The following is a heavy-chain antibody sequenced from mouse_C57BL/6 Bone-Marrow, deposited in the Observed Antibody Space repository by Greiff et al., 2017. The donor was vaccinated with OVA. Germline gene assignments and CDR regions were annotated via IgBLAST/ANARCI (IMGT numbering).Heavy chain of an antibody. D-gene: IGHD1-3*01. Sequence: QVQLQQSGAELVRPGTSVKMSCKASGYTFTNYWIGWAKQRPGHGLEWIGDIYPGGGYTNYNEKFKGKATLTADKSSSTAYMQFSSLTSEDSAIYYCARSSPYYAMDYWGKGTSVTVSS. V-gene: IGHV1-63*01. CDR3: ARSSPYYAMDY. CDR1: GYTFTNYW. J-gene: IGHJ4*01. CDR2: IYPGGGYT.